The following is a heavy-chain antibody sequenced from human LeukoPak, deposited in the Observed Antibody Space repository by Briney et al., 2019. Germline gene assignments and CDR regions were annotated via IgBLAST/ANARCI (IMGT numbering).Heavy chain of an antibody. CDR3: ARVPAATRGAWWFDP. CDR2: IYYSVST. D-gene: IGHD2-2*01. J-gene: IGHJ5*02. V-gene: IGHV4-59*01. CDR1: GGSISSYY. Sequence: PSPTLSLTLSVSGGSISSYYSRWIRPPPGKGLWWIGYIYYSVSTNYNPSLKTRVTISVDTSKNQFSLKLSSVTAADTAVYYCARVPAATRGAWWFDPWGQGTLVTVSS.